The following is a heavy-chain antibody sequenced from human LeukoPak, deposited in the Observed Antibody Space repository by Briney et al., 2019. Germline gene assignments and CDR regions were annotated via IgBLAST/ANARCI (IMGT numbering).Heavy chain of an antibody. Sequence: PSETLSLTCTVSGGSISSGGYYWSWIRQHPGKGLEWIGYIYYSGSTNYNPSLKSRVTISVDTSKNQFSLKLSSVTAADTAVYYCARERSYGFFDYWGQGTLVTVSS. CDR2: IYYSGST. J-gene: IGHJ4*02. V-gene: IGHV4-61*08. CDR1: GGSISSGGYY. D-gene: IGHD5-18*01. CDR3: ARERSYGFFDY.